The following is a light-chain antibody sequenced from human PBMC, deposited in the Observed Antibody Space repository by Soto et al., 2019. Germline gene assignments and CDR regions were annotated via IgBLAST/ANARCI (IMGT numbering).Light chain of an antibody. CDR3: QQSSTTPRLS. J-gene: IGKJ4*01. CDR1: QSITNF. Sequence: DIQMTQSPSSLSASVGDKLTITCRANQSITNFLNWYQKKPGEVPKLLIFAASRLQSGVPSRFSGSGSGTDFALTINSLHPEDFATYYCQQSSTTPRLSFGGGTRVDFK. CDR2: AAS. V-gene: IGKV1-39*01.